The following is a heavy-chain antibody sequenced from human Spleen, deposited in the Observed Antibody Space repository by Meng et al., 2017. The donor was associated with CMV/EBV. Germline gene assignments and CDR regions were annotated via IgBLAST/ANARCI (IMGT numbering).Heavy chain of an antibody. CDR3: ASLGSSWYGPADY. V-gene: IGHV3-48*04. J-gene: IGHJ4*02. CDR1: GFTFSSYS. CDR2: ISSASSTK. D-gene: IGHD6-13*01. Sequence: GESLKISCAASGFTFSSYSMNWVRQVPGKGLEWLSYISSASSTKSYAGSVKGRCTISRDNAKNSLYLQMNSLRAEDTAVYYCASLGSSWYGPADYWGQGTLVTVSS.